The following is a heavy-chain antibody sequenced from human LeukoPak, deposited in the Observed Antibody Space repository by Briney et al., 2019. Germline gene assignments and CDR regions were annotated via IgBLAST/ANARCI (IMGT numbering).Heavy chain of an antibody. V-gene: IGHV5-51*01. CDR3: ARSYYYDSSGYPVDY. Sequence: GESLKISCKGSGYNFASHWIGWVRQMPGKGLEWMGIIYPSDSDTRYSPSFQGQVTISADKSISTAYLQWSSLKASDTAMYYCARSYYYDSSGYPVDYWGQGTLVTVSS. D-gene: IGHD3-22*01. CDR1: GYNFASHW. CDR2: IYPSDSDT. J-gene: IGHJ4*02.